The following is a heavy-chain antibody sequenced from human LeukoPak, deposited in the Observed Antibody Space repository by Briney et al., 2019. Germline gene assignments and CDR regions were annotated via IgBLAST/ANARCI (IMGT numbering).Heavy chain of an antibody. CDR1: GGSISSSSYY. Sequence: SETLSLTCTGSGGSISSSSYYWGSIRQPPGKGLEWIGSIYYSGSTYYNPSLKSRVTISVDTSKNQFSLKLSSVTAADTAVYYCARGRDSSGYYHPREVDAFDIWGQGTMVTVSS. V-gene: IGHV4-39*07. J-gene: IGHJ3*02. CDR3: ARGRDSSGYYHPREVDAFDI. D-gene: IGHD3-22*01. CDR2: IYYSGST.